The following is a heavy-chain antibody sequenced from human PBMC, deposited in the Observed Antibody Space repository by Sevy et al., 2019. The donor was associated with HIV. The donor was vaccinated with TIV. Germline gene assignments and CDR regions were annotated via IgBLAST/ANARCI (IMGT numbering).Heavy chain of an antibody. J-gene: IGHJ1*01. CDR2: INQGGSQE. CDR1: GLTFSSYW. CDR3: ATILPAGVPAEYFQH. V-gene: IGHV3-7*01. D-gene: IGHD2-2*01. Sequence: GGSLRLSCAASGLTFSSYWMTWVRQAPGKGLEWVANINQGGSQEYYVDSVKGRFTIARDNAKNSQYLQINSRRAEDTAVYYCATILPAGVPAEYFQHWGQGTLVTVSS.